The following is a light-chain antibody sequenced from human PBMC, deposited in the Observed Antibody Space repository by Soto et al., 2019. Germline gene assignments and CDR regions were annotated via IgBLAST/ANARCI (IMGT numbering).Light chain of an antibody. CDR1: QSVSSY. CDR3: QQRRT. V-gene: IGKV3-11*01. J-gene: IGKJ3*01. CDR2: DAS. Sequence: EIVLTQSPATLSLSPGERATLSCRASQSVSSYLAWYQQKPGQAPRLLIYDASNRATGIPARFSGSGSGTDFTRTIRSLEPEDFAVYYCQQRRTFGPGTKVDIK.